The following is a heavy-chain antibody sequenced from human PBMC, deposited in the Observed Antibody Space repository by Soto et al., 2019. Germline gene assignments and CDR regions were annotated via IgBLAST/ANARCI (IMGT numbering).Heavy chain of an antibody. D-gene: IGHD3-3*01. J-gene: IGHJ4*02. CDR1: GYTFTSYG. CDR2: ISAYNGNT. Sequence: ASVKVSCKASGYTFTSYGISWVRQAPGQGLEWMGWISAYNGNTNYAQKHQGRVTMTTDTSTSTAYTELRSLRSDDTAVYYCARDVGYYLTPKDFDYWGQGTLVTVSS. CDR3: ARDVGYYLTPKDFDY. V-gene: IGHV1-18*01.